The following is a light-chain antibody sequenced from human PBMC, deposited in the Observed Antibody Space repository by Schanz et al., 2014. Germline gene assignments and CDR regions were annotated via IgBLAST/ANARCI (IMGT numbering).Light chain of an antibody. CDR2: DAS. CDR1: QSVYNY. CDR3: QHRSNWRYT. V-gene: IGKV3-11*01. J-gene: IGKJ2*01. Sequence: EIVLTQSPATLSLSPGERATLSCRASQSVYNYLAWYQHKPGQVPRLVIYDASKRATGIPARFSGSGSGADFTLTIDSLEPEDLAVYYCQHRSNWRYTFGPGTKLEIK.